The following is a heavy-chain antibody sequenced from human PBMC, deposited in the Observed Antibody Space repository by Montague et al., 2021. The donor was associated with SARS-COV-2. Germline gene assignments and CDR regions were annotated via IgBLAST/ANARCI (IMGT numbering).Heavy chain of an antibody. Sequence: SETLSLNCTVYGVSFSGYYWSWIRRPPGRGLEWIGYVYHGGRTNYNPSLKGRVSISVDTSKNYFSLRLSSVTTADTAVYYCARTTDLQPFDFWGQGTLVTVSS. CDR3: ARTTDLQPFDF. J-gene: IGHJ4*02. V-gene: IGHV4-59*13. CDR1: GVSFSGYY. D-gene: IGHD1-26*01. CDR2: VYHGGRT.